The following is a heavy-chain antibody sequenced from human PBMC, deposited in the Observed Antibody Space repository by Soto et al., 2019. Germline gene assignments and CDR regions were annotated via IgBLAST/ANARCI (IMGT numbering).Heavy chain of an antibody. CDR3: TGAYYDVSGYSLDP. J-gene: IGHJ5*02. CDR2: IYYGGSI. D-gene: IGHD3-22*01. CDR1: GGSISSGY. Sequence: QVQLQESGPGLVKPSETLSLTCSVSGGSISSGYWTWIRQPPGKGLEWIGYIYYGGSINYNPSLKSRVIISVDTAKNQFSLRLSSASAADTAVYYCTGAYYDVSGYSLDPWGQGTSVTVSS. V-gene: IGHV4-59*01.